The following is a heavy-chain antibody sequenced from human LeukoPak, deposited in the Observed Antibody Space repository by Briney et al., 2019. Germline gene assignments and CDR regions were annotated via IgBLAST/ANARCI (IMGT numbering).Heavy chain of an antibody. V-gene: IGHV4-34*01. CDR1: SGSFSGYY. J-gene: IGHJ4*02. CDR2: INHSGST. Sequence: PPETLSLTCAVYSGSFSGYYWSWIRQPPGKGLEWIGEINHSGSTNYNPSLKSRVTISVDTSKNQFSLKLSSVTAADTAVYYCARTLRYFDWLSTPYLYYFDYWGQGTLVTVSS. CDR3: ARTLRYFDWLSTPYLYYFDY. D-gene: IGHD3-9*01.